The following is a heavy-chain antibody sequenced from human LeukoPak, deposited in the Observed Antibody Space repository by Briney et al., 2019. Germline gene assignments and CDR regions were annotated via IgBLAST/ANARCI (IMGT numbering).Heavy chain of an antibody. CDR3: AREDWAYGSGTYYLDAFDI. Sequence: DPSETLSLTCTVSGGSISSYYWGWIRQSPGKGLEWIGNIYLSGSTYSNPSLKSRVTISMDTSKNQFSLKLSSVTAADTAVYYCAREDWAYGSGTYYLDAFDIWGQGTMVTVSS. V-gene: IGHV4-38-2*02. D-gene: IGHD3-10*01. J-gene: IGHJ3*02. CDR1: GGSISSYY. CDR2: IYLSGST.